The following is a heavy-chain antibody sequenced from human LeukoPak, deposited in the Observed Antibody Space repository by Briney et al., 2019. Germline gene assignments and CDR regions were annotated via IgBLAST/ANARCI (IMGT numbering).Heavy chain of an antibody. V-gene: IGHV3-48*01. CDR2: ISSSSSTI. D-gene: IGHD6-19*01. J-gene: IGHJ4*02. Sequence: PGGSLRLSCAASGFTFSSYSMNWVRQAPGKGLEWVSYISSSSSTIYYADSVKGRFTISRDNSKNTLYLQMSSLRAEDTALYYCARDGGSGWSSAFLDHWGQGTLVTVSS. CDR3: ARDGGSGWSSAFLDH. CDR1: GFTFSSYS.